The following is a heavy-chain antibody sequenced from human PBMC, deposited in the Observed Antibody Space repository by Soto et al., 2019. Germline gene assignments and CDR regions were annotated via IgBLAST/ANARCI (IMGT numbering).Heavy chain of an antibody. V-gene: IGHV3-23*01. CDR2: ISVSGGST. Sequence: PGGSLRLSCAASGFTFRNYAMNWVRQAPGKGLEWVSGISVSGGSTYYAGSVKGRFTVSRDNSKNTVFLQMNSLRAEDTAIYFCAKGMYYYDSSGYRLFDYWGQGTLVTVSS. J-gene: IGHJ4*02. CDR1: GFTFRNYA. CDR3: AKGMYYYDSSGYRLFDY. D-gene: IGHD3-22*01.